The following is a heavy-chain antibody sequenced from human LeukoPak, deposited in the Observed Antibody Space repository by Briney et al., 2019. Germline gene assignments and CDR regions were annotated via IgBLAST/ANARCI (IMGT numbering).Heavy chain of an antibody. D-gene: IGHD3-3*01. V-gene: IGHV1-46*01. CDR1: GYTFTSYL. Sequence: GASVKVSCKASGYTFTSYLMHWVRQAPGQGLEWVGLINPSGGTTKYAQRFQGRVTMTRDMPTSTVYMDLSSLTSEDTAVYYCAKESDSYDFWSGYYGYYYHMDVWGKGTTVTVSS. CDR3: AKESDSYDFWSGYYGYYYHMDV. CDR2: INPSGGTT. J-gene: IGHJ6*03.